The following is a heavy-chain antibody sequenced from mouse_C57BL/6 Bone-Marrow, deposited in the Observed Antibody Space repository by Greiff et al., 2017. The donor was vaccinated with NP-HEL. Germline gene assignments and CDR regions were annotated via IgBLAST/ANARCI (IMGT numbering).Heavy chain of an antibody. D-gene: IGHD1-1*01. CDR2: IYPYNGVS. CDR3: ARWYYGSSSVAY. Sequence: EVMLVESGPELVKPGASVTISCKASGYSFTGYYMHWVKQSHGNILDWIGYIYPYNGVSSYNQKFKGQATLTVDKSSRTAYMELRSLTSEDSAVYYCARWYYGSSSVAYGGQGTLVTVSA. J-gene: IGHJ3*01. V-gene: IGHV1-31*01. CDR1: GYSFTGYY.